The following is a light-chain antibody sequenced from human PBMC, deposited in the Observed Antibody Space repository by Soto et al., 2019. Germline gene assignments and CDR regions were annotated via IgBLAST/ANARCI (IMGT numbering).Light chain of an antibody. J-gene: IGKJ5*01. CDR2: GTS. Sequence: EIVLTQFPGTLSLSPGERVTLSCRASQSVSSSYLAWYQQKSGQAPRLLIYGTSSRATGIPDRFSGSGSGTDFTLTISRLEPEDFAVYYCQQFGSSPPITFGQGTRLEIK. V-gene: IGKV3-20*01. CDR3: QQFGSSPPIT. CDR1: QSVSSSY.